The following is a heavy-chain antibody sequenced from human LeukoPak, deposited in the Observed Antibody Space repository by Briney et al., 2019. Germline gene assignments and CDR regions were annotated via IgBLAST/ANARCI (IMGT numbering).Heavy chain of an antibody. CDR2: IYYSGST. CDR3: ARDPSDYYDSSGYHPSN. D-gene: IGHD3-22*01. CDR1: GGSLSSGDYY. J-gene: IGHJ4*02. Sequence: SQTLSLTCTVSGGSLSSGDYYWSWLPQPPGKGLEWIGYIYYSGSTYYNPSLKSRVTISVDTSKNQFSLKLSSVTAADTAVYYCARDPSDYYDSSGYHPSNWGQGTLVTVSS. V-gene: IGHV4-30-4*08.